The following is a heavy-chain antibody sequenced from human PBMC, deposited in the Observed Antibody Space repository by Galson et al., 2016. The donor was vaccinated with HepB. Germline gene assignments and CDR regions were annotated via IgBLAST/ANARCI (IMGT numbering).Heavy chain of an antibody. Sequence: CAISGDSVSSNSAAWHWIRQSPSRCLEWLGRTYYRSKWYDDYTVSVKGRITINPDTSKNQFSLQLNSVTPEDTAVYYCARQYGTYFAYWGRGTLVTVSS. CDR1: GDSVSSNSAA. J-gene: IGHJ4*02. CDR3: ARQYGTYFAY. V-gene: IGHV6-1*01. D-gene: IGHD4-17*01. CDR2: TYYRSKWYD.